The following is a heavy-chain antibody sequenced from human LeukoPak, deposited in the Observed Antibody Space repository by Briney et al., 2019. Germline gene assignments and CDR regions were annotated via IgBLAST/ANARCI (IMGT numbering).Heavy chain of an antibody. D-gene: IGHD2-2*01. V-gene: IGHV1-69*05. J-gene: IGHJ6*02. CDR3: ATKYCSSTSCPYYYYYGMDV. Sequence: GSSVKVSCKASGGTFSSYAISWVRQAPGQGLEWMGGIIPIFGTANYAQKFQGRVTITTDESTSTAYMELSSLRSEDTAVYYCATKYCSSTSCPYYYYYGMDVWGQGTTVTVSS. CDR2: IIPIFGTA. CDR1: GGTFSSYA.